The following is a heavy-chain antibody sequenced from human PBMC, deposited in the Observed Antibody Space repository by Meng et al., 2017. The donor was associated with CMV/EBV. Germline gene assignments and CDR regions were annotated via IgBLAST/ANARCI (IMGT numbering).Heavy chain of an antibody. CDR2: ISGRGDNT. J-gene: IGHJ6*02. CDR3: AKDRGYRTYNGMDV. CDR1: EIAFSSYA. D-gene: IGHD3-10*01. V-gene: IGHV3-23*01. Sequence: GGSLRLSCAASEIAFSSYAMNWVRLPPGKGLEWVSGISGRGDNTHYADSVKGRFTISRDNSRNTLFLQMTSLRAEDTALYYCAKDRGYRTYNGMDVWGQGTTVTVFS.